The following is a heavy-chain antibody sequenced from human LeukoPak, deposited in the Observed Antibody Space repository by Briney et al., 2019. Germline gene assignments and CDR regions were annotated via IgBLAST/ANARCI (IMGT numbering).Heavy chain of an antibody. Sequence: GGSLRLSCAASGFTFRNYGMIWVRQAPGKGPECVSGNSGSGDTAYYADSVKGRFTISRDNSKNTLYLQMKSLRAEDTAVYYCAKGTGYSSSWYRDALDVWGQGTMVTVSS. J-gene: IGHJ3*01. V-gene: IGHV3-23*01. CDR2: NSGSGDTA. CDR1: GFTFRNYG. D-gene: IGHD6-13*01. CDR3: AKGTGYSSSWYRDALDV.